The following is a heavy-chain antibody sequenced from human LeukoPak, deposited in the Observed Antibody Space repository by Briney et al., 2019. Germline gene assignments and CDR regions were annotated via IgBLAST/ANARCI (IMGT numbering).Heavy chain of an antibody. CDR2: IYTSGST. V-gene: IGHV4-61*02. D-gene: IGHD3-10*01. J-gene: IGHJ6*02. CDR3: ARERGQFGDPYYYYYGMDV. Sequence: SETLSLTCTVSGASISSDDYYWSWIRRPAGKGLEWIGRIYTSGSTSYNPSLKSRVTISVDASKNQFSLRLSSVTAADTAVYYCARERGQFGDPYYYYYGMDVWGQGTTVTVSS. CDR1: GASISSDDYY.